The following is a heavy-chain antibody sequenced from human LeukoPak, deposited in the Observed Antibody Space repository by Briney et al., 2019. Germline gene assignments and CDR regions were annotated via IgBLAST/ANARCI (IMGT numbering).Heavy chain of an antibody. CDR3: ARVRGYSSGWYWFDP. V-gene: IGHV4-39*07. Sequence: PSETLSLTCTVSGGSISSSSYYWGWIRQPPGKGLEWIGSIYYSGSTYYNPSLKSRVTISVDTSKNQFSLKLSSVTAADTAVYYCARVRGYSSGWYWFDPWGQGTLVTVSS. D-gene: IGHD6-19*01. CDR1: GGSISSSSYY. J-gene: IGHJ5*02. CDR2: IYYSGST.